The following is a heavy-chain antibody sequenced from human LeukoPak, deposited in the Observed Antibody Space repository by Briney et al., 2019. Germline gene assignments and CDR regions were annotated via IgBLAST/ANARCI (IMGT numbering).Heavy chain of an antibody. J-gene: IGHJ4*02. V-gene: IGHV3-23*01. CDR2: TSNSGAIT. D-gene: IGHD2-15*01. CDR3: ARVGVASNTDY. CDR1: GFTFSTYA. Sequence: GGSLRLFCAASGFTFSTYAMSWVRQAPERGLEWVSSTSNSGAITYYADFVKGRFTTSRDNSKNTLYLQMNSLRDEDTAVYYCARVGVASNTDYWGQGTLVTVSS.